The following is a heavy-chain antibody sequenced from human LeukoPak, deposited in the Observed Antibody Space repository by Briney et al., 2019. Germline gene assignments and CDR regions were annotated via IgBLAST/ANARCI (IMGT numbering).Heavy chain of an antibody. Sequence: SETLSLTCSVFDGSISNYYWSWIRQPPRKGLEWIGYAYYSGSTTYNPSLESRVTISVDTSKNQFSLKLTAVTAADKAVYYCARNSAVATSRSWFDPWGQGTLVTVSS. CDR1: DGSISNYY. J-gene: IGHJ5*02. D-gene: IGHD6-19*01. CDR3: ARNSAVATSRSWFDP. CDR2: AYYSGST. V-gene: IGHV4-59*08.